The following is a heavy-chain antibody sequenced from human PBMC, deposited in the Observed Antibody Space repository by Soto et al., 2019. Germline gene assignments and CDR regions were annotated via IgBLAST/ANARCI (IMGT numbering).Heavy chain of an antibody. D-gene: IGHD3-3*01. Sequence: ASVKVSCQASGYTFTSYGVSWVRQAPGQGLEWMGWISAYNGNTNYAQKLQGRVTMTTDTSTSTAYMELRSLRSDDTAVYYCARVSGDFWSGPNYYYYYGMDVWGQGTTVTVSS. J-gene: IGHJ6*02. CDR2: ISAYNGNT. CDR1: GYTFTSYG. V-gene: IGHV1-18*01. CDR3: ARVSGDFWSGPNYYYYYGMDV.